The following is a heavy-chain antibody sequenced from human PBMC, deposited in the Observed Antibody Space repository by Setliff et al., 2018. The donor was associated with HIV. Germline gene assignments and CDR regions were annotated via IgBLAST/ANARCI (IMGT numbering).Heavy chain of an antibody. CDR3: ATGWRVDAFDI. D-gene: IGHD2-15*01. CDR2: FYYSGST. V-gene: IGHV4-59*11. CDR1: GGSIRSHY. J-gene: IGHJ3*02. Sequence: PSETLSLTCTVSGGSIRSHYWNWIRQSPGKGLEWIAYFYYSGSTNYNPSLRSRVTISVDTSKNQFSLKLSSVTAADTAVYYCATGWRVDAFDIWGQGTMVTVSS.